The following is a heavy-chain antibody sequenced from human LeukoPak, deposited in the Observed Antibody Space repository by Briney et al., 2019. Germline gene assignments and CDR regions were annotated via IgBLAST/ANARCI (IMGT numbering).Heavy chain of an antibody. D-gene: IGHD3-22*01. CDR3: AIMHGYYDGSGYWVQ. V-gene: IGHV3-23*01. CDR2: ISPSADRT. J-gene: IGHJ4*02. Sequence: GGSLRLSCAASGFTFSSYGMHWVRQAPGKGLEWVSFISPSADRTSNADSVEGRFTISRDNPRNTLYLQMNSLRDEDTAVYYCAIMHGYYDGSGYWVQWGQGTLVTVSS. CDR1: GFTFSSYG.